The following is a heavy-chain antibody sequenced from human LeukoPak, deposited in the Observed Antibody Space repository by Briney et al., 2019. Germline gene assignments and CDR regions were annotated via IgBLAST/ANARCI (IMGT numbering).Heavy chain of an antibody. Sequence: PSETLSLTCTVSGGSISSGGYYWSWIRQHPGKGVEWIGYSYYSGSTYSNPSLKSRITISVDTSKNQFSLKLSSVTAADTAVYYCARAPRSGSWFDPWGQGTLVTVSS. CDR3: ARAPRSGSWFDP. CDR1: GGSISSGGYY. CDR2: SYYSGST. J-gene: IGHJ5*02. V-gene: IGHV4-31*03. D-gene: IGHD2-15*01.